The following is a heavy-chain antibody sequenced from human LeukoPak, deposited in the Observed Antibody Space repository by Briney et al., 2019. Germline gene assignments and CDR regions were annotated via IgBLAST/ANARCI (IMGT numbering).Heavy chain of an antibody. D-gene: IGHD1-26*01. CDR3: ARDGGSYRSYYYYYYMDV. V-gene: IGHV3-7*01. J-gene: IGHJ6*03. CDR1: GFTFSSYW. CDR2: IKQDGSEK. Sequence: GGSLRLSCAASGFTFSSYWMSWVRQAPGKGLEWVANIKQDGSEKYYVDSVKGRFTISRDNAKNSLYLQMNSLGAEDTAVYYCARDGGSYRSYYYYYYMDVWGKGTTVTVSS.